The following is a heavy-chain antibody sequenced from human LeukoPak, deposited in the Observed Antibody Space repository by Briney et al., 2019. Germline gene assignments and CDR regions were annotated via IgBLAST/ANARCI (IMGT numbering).Heavy chain of an antibody. CDR1: GYTFTSYD. Sequence: ASVKVSCKASGYTFTSYDINWVRQATGQGLEWMGWMNPNSGNTGYAQKFQGRVTMTRNTSISTAYMELSSLRSEDTAVYYCARFLGYCSGGSCYPKSYYYYYGMDVWGQGTTVTVSS. CDR2: MNPNSGNT. CDR3: ARFLGYCSGGSCYPKSYYYYYGMDV. J-gene: IGHJ6*02. V-gene: IGHV1-8*01. D-gene: IGHD2-15*01.